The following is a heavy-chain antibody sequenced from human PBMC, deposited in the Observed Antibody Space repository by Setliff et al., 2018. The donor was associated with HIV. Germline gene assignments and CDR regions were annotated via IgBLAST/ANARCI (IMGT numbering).Heavy chain of an antibody. CDR2: MYYSGNT. J-gene: IGHJ4*02. V-gene: IGHV4-59*01. D-gene: IGHD3-3*01. CDR3: ARDQSDWFY. CDR1: GVSISNYY. Sequence: PSETLSLTCTVSGVSISNYYWSWIRQPPGKGLEWIGYMYYSGNTNYNPSLKSRVTISVDTSKSQFSLKLNSVTAAYTAVYYCARDQSDWFYWGQGTLVTVSS.